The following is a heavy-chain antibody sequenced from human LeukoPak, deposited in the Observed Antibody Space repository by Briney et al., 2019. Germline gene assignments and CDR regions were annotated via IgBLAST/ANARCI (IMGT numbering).Heavy chain of an antibody. D-gene: IGHD6-19*01. Sequence: GGSLRLSCAASGSIFSSYTMNWVRQAPGKGLEWVSSISSSSSYIYFVDSVKGRFTISRDNAKNSLYLQMNSLRAEDTAVYYCASRGSSGWYKPTDYWGQGTLVTVSS. V-gene: IGHV3-21*01. CDR1: GSIFSSYT. J-gene: IGHJ4*02. CDR2: ISSSSSYI. CDR3: ASRGSSGWYKPTDY.